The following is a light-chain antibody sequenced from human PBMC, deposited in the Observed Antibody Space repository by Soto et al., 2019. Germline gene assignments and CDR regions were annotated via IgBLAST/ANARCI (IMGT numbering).Light chain of an antibody. CDR3: SSYTSSSTLEV. Sequence: QSVLTQPASVSGSPGQSITISCTGTCSDVGGYNYVSWYQQHPGKAPKLMIYDVSNRPSGVSNRFSGSKSGNTASLTISGLQAEDEADYYCSSYTSSSTLEVFGTGTKVT. CDR1: CSDVGGYNY. CDR2: DVS. J-gene: IGLJ1*01. V-gene: IGLV2-14*01.